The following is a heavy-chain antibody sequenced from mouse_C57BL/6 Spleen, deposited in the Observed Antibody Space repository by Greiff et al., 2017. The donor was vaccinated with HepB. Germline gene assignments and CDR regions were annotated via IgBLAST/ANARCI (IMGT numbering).Heavy chain of an antibody. J-gene: IGHJ3*01. V-gene: IGHV2-6-1*01. CDR1: GFSLTSYG. CDR3: ARHEGSNYEGAWFAY. D-gene: IGHD2-5*01. Sequence: VQLKESGPGLVAPSQSLSITCTVSGFSLTSYGVHWVRQPPGKGLEWLVVIWSDGSTTYNSALKSRLSISKDNSKSQVFLKMNSLQTDDTAMYYCARHEGSNYEGAWFAYWGQGTLVTVSA. CDR2: IWSDGST.